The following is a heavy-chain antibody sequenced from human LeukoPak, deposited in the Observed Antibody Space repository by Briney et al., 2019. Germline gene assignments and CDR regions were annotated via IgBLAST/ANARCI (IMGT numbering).Heavy chain of an antibody. J-gene: IGHJ4*02. CDR3: VRSPIGASAY. CDR2: ISPNNGDT. D-gene: IGHD3-10*01. Sequence: ASVKVSCKPSGYSFTDPYIHWVRQAPGVGLQWMGWISPNNGDTKYAEDFQDRVTMTRDTSISTAYMELTGLTPDDTAVYYCVRSPIGASAYWGRGTLVTVSS. V-gene: IGHV1-2*02. CDR1: GYSFTDPY.